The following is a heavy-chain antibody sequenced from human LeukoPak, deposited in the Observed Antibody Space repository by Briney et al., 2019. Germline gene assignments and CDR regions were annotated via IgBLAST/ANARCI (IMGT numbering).Heavy chain of an antibody. Sequence: GRSLRLSCAASGFTFSSYGMHWVRQAPGKGLEWVAVISYDGSNKYYADSVKGRFTISRDNSKNTLYLQMNSLRAEDTAVYYCAKARSSSGWTYYYGMDVWGQGTTVTVSS. CDR1: GFTFSSYG. D-gene: IGHD6-19*01. CDR3: AKARSSSGWTYYYGMDV. J-gene: IGHJ6*02. CDR2: ISYDGSNK. V-gene: IGHV3-30*18.